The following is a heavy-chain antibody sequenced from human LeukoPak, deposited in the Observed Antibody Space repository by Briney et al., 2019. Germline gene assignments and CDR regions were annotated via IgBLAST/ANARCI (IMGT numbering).Heavy chain of an antibody. CDR1: GFTFSSYT. D-gene: IGHD4-11*01. V-gene: IGHV3-48*01. CDR3: ARDRDYSFDY. Sequence: GGSLRLSCAVSGFTFSSYTMNWIRQVQGEGLEWVSYIGGSGSPIYYADSVKGRFTISRDNAKNSLYLQMNSLRAEDTAVYYCARDRDYSFDYWGQGTLVTVSS. CDR2: IGGSGSPI. J-gene: IGHJ4*02.